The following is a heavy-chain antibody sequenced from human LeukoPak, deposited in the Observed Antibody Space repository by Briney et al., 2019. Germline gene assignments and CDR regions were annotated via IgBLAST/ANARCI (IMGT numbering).Heavy chain of an antibody. V-gene: IGHV1-2*02. J-gene: IGHJ4*02. CDR1: GYTFTGNF. CDR3: TVWFGELTR. D-gene: IGHD3-10*01. Sequence: ASVKVSCKASGYTFTGNFIHWVRQAPGQGLEWMGWINPNSGGTNYTQKFQGRVTMTRDTTISTAYLELSRLRSDDTAVYYCTVWFGELTRWGQGTLVTVSS. CDR2: INPNSGGT.